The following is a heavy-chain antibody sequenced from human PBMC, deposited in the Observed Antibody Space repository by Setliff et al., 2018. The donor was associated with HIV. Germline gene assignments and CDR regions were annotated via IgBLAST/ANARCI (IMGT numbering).Heavy chain of an antibody. Sequence: SETLSLTCAVYGGSFSGYYWTWVRQSPGKGLEWIAEINHSGATNYNPSLMSRVTISLDTSKSQFSLKLTSVAAADTAVYYCARDSGGYNYGFAVGSFDYWGQGALVTVSS. D-gene: IGHD5-18*01. CDR2: INHSGAT. CDR1: GGSFSGYY. V-gene: IGHV4-34*01. J-gene: IGHJ4*02. CDR3: ARDSGGYNYGFAVGSFDY.